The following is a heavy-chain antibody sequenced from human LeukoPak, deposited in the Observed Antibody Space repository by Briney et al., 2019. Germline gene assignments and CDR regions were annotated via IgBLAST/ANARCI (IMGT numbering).Heavy chain of an antibody. CDR1: GYTLTELS. CDR3: ARTSPGGIYYYYYMDV. J-gene: IGHJ6*03. V-gene: IGHV1-24*01. CDR2: FDPEDGET. D-gene: IGHD1-14*01. Sequence: ASVKVSCKVSGYTLTELSMHWVRQAPGKGLEWMGGFDPEDGETIYAQKLQGRVTMTTDTSTSTAYMELRSLRSDDTAVYYCARTSPGGIYYYYYMDVWGKGTTVTVSS.